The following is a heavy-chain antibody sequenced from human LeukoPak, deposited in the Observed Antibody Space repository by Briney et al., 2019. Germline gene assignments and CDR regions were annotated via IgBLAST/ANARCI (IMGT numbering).Heavy chain of an antibody. CDR2: INPNSGGT. Sequence: ASVKVSCKASGYTFTGYYMHWVRQAPGQGLEWMGWINPNSGGTNYAQKFQGRVTMTRDTSISTAYMELSRLRSDDTAVYYCARENCYASASYRTAFDYWGQGTLVTVSS. CDR1: GYTFTGYY. V-gene: IGHV1-2*02. CDR3: ARENCYASASYRTAFDY. J-gene: IGHJ4*02. D-gene: IGHD3-10*01.